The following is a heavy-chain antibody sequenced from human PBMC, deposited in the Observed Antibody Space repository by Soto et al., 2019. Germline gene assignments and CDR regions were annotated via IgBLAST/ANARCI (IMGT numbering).Heavy chain of an antibody. CDR1: GFTFSSYA. D-gene: IGHD5-18*01. Sequence: PGGSLRLSCAASGFTFSSYAMSWVRQAPGKGLEWVSAISGSGGSTYYADSVKGRFTISRDNSKNTLYPQMNSLRAEDTAVYYCAKANRYSYGYYYGMDVWGQGTTVTVSS. CDR2: ISGSGGST. J-gene: IGHJ6*02. CDR3: AKANRYSYGYYYGMDV. V-gene: IGHV3-23*01.